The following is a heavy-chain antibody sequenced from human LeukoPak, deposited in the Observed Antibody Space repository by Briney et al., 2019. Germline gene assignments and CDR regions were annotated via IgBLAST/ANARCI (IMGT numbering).Heavy chain of an antibody. V-gene: IGHV4-61*02. CDR2: IYTSGST. CDR1: GDSISSNSYY. Sequence: SETLSLTCTVSGDSISSNSYYWSWIRQPAGKGLEWIGRIYTSGSTYYNPSLKSRVTISVDTSKNQFSLKLSSVTAADTAVYYCARHSSSLWFGELFDSWFDPWGQGTLVTVSS. D-gene: IGHD3-10*01. CDR3: ARHSSSLWFGELFDSWFDP. J-gene: IGHJ5*02.